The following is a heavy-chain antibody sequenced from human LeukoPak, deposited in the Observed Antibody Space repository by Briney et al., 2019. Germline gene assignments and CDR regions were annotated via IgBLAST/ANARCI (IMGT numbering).Heavy chain of an antibody. J-gene: IGHJ4*02. CDR2: IYHSGST. CDR1: GGSISSGGYY. V-gene: IGHV4-30-2*01. Sequence: SETLSLTCTVSGGSISSGGYYWSWIRQPPGKGLEWIGYIYHSGSTYYNPSLKSRVTISVDRSKNQCSLKLSSVTAADTAVYYCARDPPSDSSGYDYWGQGTLVTVSS. CDR3: ARDPPSDSSGYDY. D-gene: IGHD3-22*01.